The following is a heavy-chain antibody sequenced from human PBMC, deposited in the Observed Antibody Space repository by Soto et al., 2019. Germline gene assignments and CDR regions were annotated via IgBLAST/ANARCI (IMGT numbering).Heavy chain of an antibody. V-gene: IGHV3-11*01. CDR2: ITTGDETT. D-gene: IGHD5-12*01. J-gene: IGHJ4*02. CDR1: GFIFTDYS. Sequence: QVQLVESGGGLVEPGGSLRLSCAASGFIFTDYSMAWIRQAPGKGLEWISYITTGDETTLYAASVEGRFTISRDNAKKALFLQMNSLRADDTAVYFCARDPQRRDGYNFDSWGQGTLVTVSS. CDR3: ARDPQRRDGYNFDS.